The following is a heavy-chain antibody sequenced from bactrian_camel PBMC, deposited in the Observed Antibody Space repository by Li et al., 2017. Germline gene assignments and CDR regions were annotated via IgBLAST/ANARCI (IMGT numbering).Heavy chain of an antibody. D-gene: IGHD4*01. J-gene: IGHJ6*01. CDR3: ATDCVWGGINIATMRKADFAY. CDR1: GHTYSTYC. CDR2: IEEDGSA. V-gene: IGHV3S53*01. Sequence: HVQLVESGGGSVQAGGSLRLSCAASGHTYSTYCMGWFRQAPGKEREGVAAIEEDGSAKYADSVKGRFTISKDNAKNTGYQQMNSLKPEDSAMYYCATDCVWGGINIATMRKADFAYWGQGTQVTVS.